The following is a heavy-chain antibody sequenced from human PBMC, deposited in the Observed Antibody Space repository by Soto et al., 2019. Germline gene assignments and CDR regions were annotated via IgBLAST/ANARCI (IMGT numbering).Heavy chain of an antibody. V-gene: IGHV4-59*08. D-gene: IGHD1-26*01. CDR2: VYYTGGT. J-gene: IGHJ6*02. Sequence: QVHVQQSAPGLVKPSETLSLSCTVSSGPSSSHNWGWIRQPPGRGLEWIGYVYYTGGTSYNPSLKSRVTISADTSTNHISLTLSSVTAADTAVYYCVRQGIDYLHGLVDVWCQGTTVSVSS. CDR3: VRQGIDYLHGLVDV. CDR1: SGPSSSHN.